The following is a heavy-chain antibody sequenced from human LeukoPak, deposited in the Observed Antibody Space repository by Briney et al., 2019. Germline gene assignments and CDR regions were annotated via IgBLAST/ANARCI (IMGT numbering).Heavy chain of an antibody. D-gene: IGHD3-10*01. Sequence: GGSLRLSCAASGFTFSSYAMSWVRQAPGKGLEWVSGIRGSGGSTYNADSVKGRFTISRDNSENTLHLQMNTLRAEDTAVYYCAKDYFGSGSYYNANPYYFDYWGQGTLVTVSS. CDR2: IRGSGGST. CDR3: AKDYFGSGSYYNANPYYFDY. V-gene: IGHV3-23*01. J-gene: IGHJ4*02. CDR1: GFTFSSYA.